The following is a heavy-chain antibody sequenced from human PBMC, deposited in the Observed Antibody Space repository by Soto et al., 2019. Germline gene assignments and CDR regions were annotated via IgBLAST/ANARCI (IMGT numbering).Heavy chain of an antibody. CDR1: GFTFNTYV. J-gene: IGHJ3*01. CDR3: ARRARTATTNWGAFDV. CDR2: ISYSADKT. V-gene: IGHV3-23*01. D-gene: IGHD1-7*01. Sequence: GGSLRLSCAASGFTFNTYVMNWVRQAPGKGLEWVSTISYSADKTHYADSVKGRFTISRDNSRDALFLQMNSLRADDAAVYYCARRARTATTNWGAFDVWGQGTMVTVSS.